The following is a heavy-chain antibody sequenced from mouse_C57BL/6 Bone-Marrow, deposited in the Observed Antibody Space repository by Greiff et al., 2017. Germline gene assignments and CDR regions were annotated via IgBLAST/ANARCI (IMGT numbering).Heavy chain of an antibody. D-gene: IGHD1-1*01. CDR3: TTVYYYGSSPYYFDY. CDR1: GFNIKDDY. J-gene: IGHJ2*01. V-gene: IGHV14-4*01. CDR2: IDPENGDT. Sequence: VQLKESGAELVRPGASVKLSCTASGFNIKDDYMHWVKQRPEQGLEWIGWIDPENGDTEYASKFQGKATITADTSSNTAYRQLSSLTSEDTAVYYCTTVYYYGSSPYYFDYWGQGTTLTVSS.